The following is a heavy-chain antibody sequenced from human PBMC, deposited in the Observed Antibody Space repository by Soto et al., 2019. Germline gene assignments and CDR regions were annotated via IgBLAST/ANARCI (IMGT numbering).Heavy chain of an antibody. CDR1: GFSLSTSGVG. CDR3: AHDGVAQQGFDY. Sequence: QITLKESGPTLVKPTQTLTLTCTFSGFSLSTSGVGVGWIRQPPGKALEWLALIYWDDDKRYSPSLKSRLTLTKDNSKNQVVLTKTNMDPVDTAAYYCAHDGVAQQGFDYWGQGTLVTVSS. CDR2: IYWDDDK. D-gene: IGHD5-12*01. V-gene: IGHV2-5*02. J-gene: IGHJ4*02.